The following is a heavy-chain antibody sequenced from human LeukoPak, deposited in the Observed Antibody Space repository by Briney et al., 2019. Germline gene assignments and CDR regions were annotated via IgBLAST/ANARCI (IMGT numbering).Heavy chain of an antibody. CDR2: TDHGGSEN. V-gene: IGHV3-7*01. J-gene: IGHJ3*02. CDR3: ARDSGRCRGCAFDI. D-gene: IGHD5-12*01. Sequence: QPSETLSLTCAVYGGSFSGYYWSWIRQPPGKGLEWVANTDHGGSENFYVDSVKGRFTISRDNAKNSVYLQLNSLRAEDTAVYYCARDSGRCRGCAFDIWGQGTMVTVSS. CDR1: GGSFSGYY.